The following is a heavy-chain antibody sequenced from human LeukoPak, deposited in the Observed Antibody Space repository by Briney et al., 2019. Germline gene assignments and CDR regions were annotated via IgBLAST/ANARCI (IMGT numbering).Heavy chain of an antibody. D-gene: IGHD3-22*01. J-gene: IGHJ4*02. Sequence: ASVKVSCKASGYTFTSYDINWVRQATGQGLEWMGWMNPNSGNTGYAQKFQGRVTITRNTSISTAYMELSGLRSEDTAVYYCARGRSGCLPFDYWGQGTLVTVSS. CDR1: GYTFTSYD. V-gene: IGHV1-8*03. CDR3: ARGRSGCLPFDY. CDR2: MNPNSGNT.